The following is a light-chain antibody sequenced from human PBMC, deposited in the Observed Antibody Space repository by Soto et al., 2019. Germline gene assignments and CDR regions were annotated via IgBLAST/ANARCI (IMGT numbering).Light chain of an antibody. CDR2: GTS. CDR1: QSVGSNY. J-gene: IGKJ1*01. Sequence: EIVWTQSPGTLSLSPGDRATLSCRASQSVGSNYLVWYQQKPGQAPRLLIYGTSTRATGIPDRFSGSGSGTDFTLTISRLEPEDVAVYYCQQFDTSPRTFGQGTRVEIQ. V-gene: IGKV3-20*01. CDR3: QQFDTSPRT.